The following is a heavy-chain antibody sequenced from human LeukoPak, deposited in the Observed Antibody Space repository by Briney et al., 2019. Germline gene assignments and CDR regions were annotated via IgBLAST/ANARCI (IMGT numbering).Heavy chain of an antibody. CDR3: ARVRDCSSTSCYPLDAFDI. D-gene: IGHD2-2*01. Sequence: SETLSLTCTVSGGSISSYYWSWLRQPPGKGLKWIGYIYYSGSTNYNPSLKSRVTISVDTSKNQFSLKLSSVTAADTAVYYCARVRDCSSTSCYPLDAFDIWGQGTMVTVSS. J-gene: IGHJ3*02. CDR1: GGSISSYY. V-gene: IGHV4-59*01. CDR2: IYYSGST.